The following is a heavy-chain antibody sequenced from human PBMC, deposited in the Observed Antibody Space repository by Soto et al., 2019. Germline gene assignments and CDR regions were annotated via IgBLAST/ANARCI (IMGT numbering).Heavy chain of an antibody. Sequence: EVQLLEAGGGPVQPGGSLRLSCAASGFTVSSSGMRWVRQAPGKGLEWISGLSGRGDKTYYADSVKGRFTISRDNSENTLYLQMSSLRVEGTAVDYCAKASGYESTDWGQGTLVIVSS. CDR3: AKASGYESTD. J-gene: IGHJ4*02. CDR1: GFTVSSSG. V-gene: IGHV3-23*01. D-gene: IGHD3-22*01. CDR2: LSGRGDKT.